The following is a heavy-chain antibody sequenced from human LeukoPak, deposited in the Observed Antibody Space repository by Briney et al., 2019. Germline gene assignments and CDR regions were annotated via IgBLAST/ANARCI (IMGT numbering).Heavy chain of an antibody. V-gene: IGHV3-30*04. CDR2: ISYYGSNK. J-gene: IGHJ4*02. Sequence: GGSLRLSCAASGFTFSSYAMHWVRQAPGKGLEWVAVISYYGSNKYYADSVKGRFTISRDNSKNMLYLQMNSLRAEDTALYYCAKDLRVHWGQGTLVTVSS. CDR3: AKDLRVH. CDR1: GFTFSSYA. D-gene: IGHD3-10*01.